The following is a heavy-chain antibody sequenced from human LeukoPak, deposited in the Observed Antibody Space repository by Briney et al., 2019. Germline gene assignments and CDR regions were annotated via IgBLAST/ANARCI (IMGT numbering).Heavy chain of an antibody. V-gene: IGHV3-23*01. CDR3: AKSLRGYYDSLDY. CDR2: ISGIGGST. Sequence: GGSLRLSCAASGFTFRSYAMSWVRQAPGKGLEWVSGISGIGGSTYYADSVKGRFTFSRDNSRNTLYLQMNSLRAEDTAVYYCAKSLRGYYDSLDYWGQGTLVTVSS. J-gene: IGHJ4*02. D-gene: IGHD3-22*01. CDR1: GFTFRSYA.